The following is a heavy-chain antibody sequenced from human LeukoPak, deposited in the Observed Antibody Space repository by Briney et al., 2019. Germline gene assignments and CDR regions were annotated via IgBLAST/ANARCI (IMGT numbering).Heavy chain of an antibody. CDR3: AIVSTGGYSSSVY. CDR2: INPNSGGT. V-gene: IGHV1-2*02. CDR1: GYTFTGYY. J-gene: IGHJ4*02. D-gene: IGHD6-6*01. Sequence: AASVKLSCKASGYTFTGYYMHWVRQAPGQGLECMGWINPNSGGTNYAPKFQGRVTMTRDTSISTAYMELSRLRSDDTAVYYCAIVSTGGYSSSVYWGERTLVTVSS.